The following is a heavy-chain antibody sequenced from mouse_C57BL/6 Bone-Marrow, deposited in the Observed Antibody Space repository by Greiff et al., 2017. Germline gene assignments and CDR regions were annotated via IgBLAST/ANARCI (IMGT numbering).Heavy chain of an antibody. J-gene: IGHJ2*01. D-gene: IGHD3-3*01. CDR3: ARHGGRVDY. CDR2: ISSGGSYT. Sequence: EVKLVESGGDLVKPGGSLKLSCAASGFTFSSYGMSWVRQTPDKRLEWVANISSGGSYTYYPASVKGRFTISRDKAKNTLYLQMSSLKSEDTAMYYCARHGGRVDYWGQGTTLTVSS. CDR1: GFTFSSYG. V-gene: IGHV5-6*01.